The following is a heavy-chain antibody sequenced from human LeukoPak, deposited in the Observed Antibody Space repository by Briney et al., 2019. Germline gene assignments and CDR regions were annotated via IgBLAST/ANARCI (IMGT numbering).Heavy chain of an antibody. CDR1: GFTFSNYW. CDR2: INPAGNYG. CDR3: VRDWDHFDFDS. V-gene: IGHV3-74*01. D-gene: IGHD1-26*01. Sequence: QSGGSLRLSCAASGFTFSNYWIHWVRQAPGKGLVWVSRINPAGNYGNYADSVKGRFTISRDNAKNTVYLQMNSLRAEDTALFYCVRDWDHFDFDSWGQGTLVTVSS. J-gene: IGHJ5*01.